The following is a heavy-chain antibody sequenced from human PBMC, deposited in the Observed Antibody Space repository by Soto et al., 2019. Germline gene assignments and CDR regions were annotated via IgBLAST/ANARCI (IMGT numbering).Heavy chain of an antibody. V-gene: IGHV5-51*01. CDR3: ARQRGGIVSSEYYMDV. Sequence: GESLKISCKGSGYSFTSYWIGWVRQMPGKGLEWMGIIYPGDSDTRYSPSFQGQVTISADKSISTAYLQWSSLKASDTAMYYCARQRGGIVSSEYYMDVWGKGTTVTVSS. D-gene: IGHD6-25*01. J-gene: IGHJ6*03. CDR2: IYPGDSDT. CDR1: GYSFTSYW.